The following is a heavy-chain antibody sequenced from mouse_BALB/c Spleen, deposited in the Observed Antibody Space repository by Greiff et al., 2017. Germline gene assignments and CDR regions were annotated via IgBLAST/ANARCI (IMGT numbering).Heavy chain of an antibody. J-gene: IGHJ4*01. CDR1: GFTFSSFG. Sequence: EVKLMESGGGLVQPGGSRKLSCAASGFTFSSFGMHWVRQAPEKGLEWVAYISSGSSTIYYADTVKGRFTISRDNPKNTLFLQMTSLRSEDTAMYYCARPNWDGYAMDDWGQGTSVTVSS. V-gene: IGHV5-17*02. CDR3: ARPNWDGYAMDD. D-gene: IGHD4-1*01. CDR2: ISSGSSTI.